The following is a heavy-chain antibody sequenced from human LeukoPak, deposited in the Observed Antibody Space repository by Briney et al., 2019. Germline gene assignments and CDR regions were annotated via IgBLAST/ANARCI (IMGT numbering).Heavy chain of an antibody. J-gene: IGHJ4*02. D-gene: IGHD3-10*01. CDR3: ARDPGIDYFDY. CDR2: ISGSGGST. Sequence: GGSLRLSCAASGFTFSSYAMSWVRQAPGKGLEWVSAISGSGGSTYYADSVKGRFTISRDNAKNSLYLQMSSLRAEDTALYYCARDPGIDYFDYWGQGTLVTVSS. CDR1: GFTFSSYA. V-gene: IGHV3-23*01.